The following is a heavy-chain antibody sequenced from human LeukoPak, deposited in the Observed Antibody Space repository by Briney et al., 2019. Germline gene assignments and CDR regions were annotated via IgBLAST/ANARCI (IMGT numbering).Heavy chain of an antibody. V-gene: IGHV3-7*01. D-gene: IGHD2-15*01. CDR1: GFTFSSYW. CDR3: ARGYCSGSSCYSGFYFDY. CDR2: IKQDEIEK. J-gene: IGHJ4*02. Sequence: GGSLRLSCAASGFTFSSYWMSWVRQAPGEGLEWVANIKQDEIEKYFVDSVKGRFTLSRDNAKNSLFLQMNSLRAEDTAVYYCARGYCSGSSCYSGFYFDYWGQGTLVTVSS.